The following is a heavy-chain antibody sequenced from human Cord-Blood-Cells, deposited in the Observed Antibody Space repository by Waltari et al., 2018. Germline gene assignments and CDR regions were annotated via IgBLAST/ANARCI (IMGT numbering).Heavy chain of an antibody. CDR1: GYAFTAYS. V-gene: IGHV1-2*02. J-gene: IGHJ3*02. Sequence: QVPLVQSGAEVKKPGASVQVACKASGYAFTAYSMHWLRPAPGQGLEWMGWINPNSGGTNYAQKFQGRVTMTRDTSISTAYMELSRLRSDDTAVYYCARSGLLGAYDAFDIWGQGTMVTVSS. D-gene: IGHD3-10*01. CDR2: INPNSGGT. CDR3: ARSGLLGAYDAFDI.